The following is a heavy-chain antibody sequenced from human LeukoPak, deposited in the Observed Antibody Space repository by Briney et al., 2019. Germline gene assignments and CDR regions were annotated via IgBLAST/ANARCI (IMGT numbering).Heavy chain of an antibody. CDR3: VRGAPFDY. CDR2: INSDGTST. J-gene: IGHJ4*02. Sequence: GGSLRLSCAASGFTFTSYWMHWVRQAPGKGLVWVSRINSDGTSTSYADSVEGRFTISRDNAKNMLYLEMNSLRVDDTSVYYCVRGAPFDYWGQGTLVTVSS. V-gene: IGHV3-74*01. D-gene: IGHD1-26*01. CDR1: GFTFTSYW.